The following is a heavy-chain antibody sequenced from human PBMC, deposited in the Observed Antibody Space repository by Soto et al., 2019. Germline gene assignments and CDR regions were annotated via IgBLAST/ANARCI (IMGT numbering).Heavy chain of an antibody. Sequence: SETLSLTCTVSGGSISSYYWSWIRQPPGKGLDWIGYIYYSGSTNYNPSLKSRVTISVDTSKNQFSLKLSSVTAADTAVYYCARVHWVMREMWFDPWGQGTLVTVSS. D-gene: IGHD3-16*01. CDR2: IYYSGST. CDR1: GGSISSYY. V-gene: IGHV4-59*01. J-gene: IGHJ5*02. CDR3: ARVHWVMREMWFDP.